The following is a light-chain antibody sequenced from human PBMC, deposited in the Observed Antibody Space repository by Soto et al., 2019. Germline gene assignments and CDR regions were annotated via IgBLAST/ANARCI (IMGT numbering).Light chain of an antibody. J-gene: IGLJ1*01. CDR2: EVS. CDR1: SSDVGGYNY. V-gene: IGLV2-8*01. CDR3: SSYAGSNNLEV. Sequence: QSALTQPPSASGSPGQSVTISCTGTSSDVGGYNYVSWYQQHPGKAPKLMIYEVSKRPSGVPDRFSGSKSGNTASLTVSGLQAEDEADYYCSSYAGSNNLEVFGTGTQVTVL.